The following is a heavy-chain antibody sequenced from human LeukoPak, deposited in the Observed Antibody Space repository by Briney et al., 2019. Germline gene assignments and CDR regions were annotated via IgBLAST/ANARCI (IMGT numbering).Heavy chain of an antibody. CDR3: AREYYDSSGYYGTYFDY. J-gene: IGHJ4*02. CDR2: INWNGGST. V-gene: IGHV3-20*04. CDR1: GFTFDDYG. Sequence: PGGSLRLSCAASGFTFDDYGMSWVRQAPGKGLEWVSGINWNGGSTGYADSVKGRFTISRDNAKNSLYLQMNSLRAEDTALYYCAREYYDSSGYYGTYFDYWGQGTLVTVSS. D-gene: IGHD3-22*01.